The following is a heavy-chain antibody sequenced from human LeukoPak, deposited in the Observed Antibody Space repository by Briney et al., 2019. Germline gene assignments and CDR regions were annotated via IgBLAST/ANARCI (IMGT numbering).Heavy chain of an antibody. Sequence: SETLSLTCAVYGGSFSDFFWGWIRQPPGKGLERIGEINYRGSTNCNPSLKSRVTMSIDTSKNHYSLKLNSVTSADTALYYCARGGHSYGYQYWGQGTLVTVSS. CDR1: GGSFSDFF. D-gene: IGHD5-18*01. CDR2: INYRGST. J-gene: IGHJ4*02. V-gene: IGHV4-34*01. CDR3: ARGGHSYGYQY.